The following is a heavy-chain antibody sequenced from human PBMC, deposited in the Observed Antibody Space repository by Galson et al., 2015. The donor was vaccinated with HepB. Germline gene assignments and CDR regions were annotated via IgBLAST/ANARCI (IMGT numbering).Heavy chain of an antibody. V-gene: IGHV3-23*01. J-gene: IGHJ5*02. CDR2: ISGSGGST. Sequence: SLRLSCAASGFTFSSYAMSWVRQAPGKGLEWVSAISGSGGSTYYADSVKGRFTISRDNSKNTLYPRMNSLRAEDTAVYYCAKDSQGYSTINWFDPWGQRTLVTVSS. CDR1: GFTFSSYA. CDR3: AKDSQGYSTINWFDP. D-gene: IGHD6-13*01.